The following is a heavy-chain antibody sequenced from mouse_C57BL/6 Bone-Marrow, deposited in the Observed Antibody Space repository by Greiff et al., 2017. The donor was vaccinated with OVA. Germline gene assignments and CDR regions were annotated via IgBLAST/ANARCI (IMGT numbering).Heavy chain of an antibody. J-gene: IGHJ2*01. D-gene: IGHD1-1*01. Sequence: QVQLQQPGAELVMPGASVKLSCKASGYTFTSYWMHWVKQRPGQGLEWIGEIDPSDSYTNYNQKFKGKSTLTVDKSSSTAYMQLSSLTSEDSAVYYCARNPRNLLLLFDYWGQGTTLTVSS. CDR2: IDPSDSYT. CDR3: ARNPRNLLLLFDY. CDR1: GYTFTSYW. V-gene: IGHV1-69*01.